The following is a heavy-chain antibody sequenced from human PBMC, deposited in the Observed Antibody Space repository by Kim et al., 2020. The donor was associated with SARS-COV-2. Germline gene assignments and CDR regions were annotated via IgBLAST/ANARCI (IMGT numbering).Heavy chain of an antibody. Sequence: GGSLRLSCAVSGFTFSSYGMHWVRQAPGKGLEWVAVISYDGKNKYYGEAVKGRFTISRDNSKNTLDLQIHGLRVEDTAVYYCAKEDAVAVAGGFDCWGQGTLVTVS. J-gene: IGHJ4*02. V-gene: IGHV3-30*18. D-gene: IGHD6-19*01. CDR3: AKEDAVAVAGGFDC. CDR1: GFTFSSYG. CDR2: ISYDGKNK.